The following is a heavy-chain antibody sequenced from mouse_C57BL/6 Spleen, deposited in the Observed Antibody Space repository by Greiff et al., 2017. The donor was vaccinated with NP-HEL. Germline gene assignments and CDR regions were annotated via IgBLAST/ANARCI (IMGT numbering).Heavy chain of an antibody. D-gene: IGHD1-1*01. CDR3: TAGSSYWYFDV. CDR1: GYTFTDYE. CDR2: IDPETGGT. Sequence: VKVVESGAELVRPGASVTLSCKASGYTFTDYEMHWVKQTPVHGLEWIGAIDPETGGTAYNQKFKGKAILTADKSSSTAYMELRSLTSEDSAVYYCTAGSSYWYFDVWGTGTTVTVSS. V-gene: IGHV1-15*01. J-gene: IGHJ1*03.